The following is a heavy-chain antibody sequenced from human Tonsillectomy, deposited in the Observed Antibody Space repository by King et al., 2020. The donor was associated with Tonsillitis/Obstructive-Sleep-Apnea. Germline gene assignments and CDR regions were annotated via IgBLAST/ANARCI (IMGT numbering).Heavy chain of an antibody. Sequence: VQLVESGGGLVQPGRSLRLSCAASGFTFDDYAMHWVRQAPGKGLEWVSGISWNSGSIGYADSVKGRFTISRDNAKNFLYLQMNRLRDEETALYYCAKESYCGGDCYSQYFDLWGRGTLVTVSS. CDR1: GFTFDDYA. J-gene: IGHJ2*01. D-gene: IGHD2-21*01. CDR2: ISWNSGSI. CDR3: AKESYCGGDCYSQYFDL. V-gene: IGHV3-9*01.